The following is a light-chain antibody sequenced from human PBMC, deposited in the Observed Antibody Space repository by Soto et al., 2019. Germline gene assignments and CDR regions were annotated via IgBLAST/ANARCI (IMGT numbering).Light chain of an antibody. CDR1: QSISSW. V-gene: IGKV1-5*03. J-gene: IGKJ1*01. CDR3: QQYNSYPWT. Sequence: DIQMTQSPSTLSASVGDRVTITCRASQSISSWLAWYQQKPGKAPKLLIYQASSLKSGAPSRFSGSGSGTEFTLTISSLQPDDFATYYCQQYNSYPWTFGHGTKVEIK. CDR2: QAS.